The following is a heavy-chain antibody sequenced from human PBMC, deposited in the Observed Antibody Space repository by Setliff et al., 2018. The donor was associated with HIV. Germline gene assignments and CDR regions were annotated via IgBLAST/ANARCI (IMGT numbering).Heavy chain of an antibody. J-gene: IGHJ4*02. D-gene: IGHD2-15*01. CDR2: INHSGST. CDR3: ARARPSRYCSGGSCYGRLDY. Sequence: KPSETLSLTCAVYGGSFSGYYWSWIRQPPGKGLEWIGEINHSGSTNYNPYLKSRVTISVDTSKNQFSLKLSSVTAADTAVYYCARARPSRYCSGGSCYGRLDYWGQGTLVTVSS. V-gene: IGHV4-34*01. CDR1: GGSFSGYY.